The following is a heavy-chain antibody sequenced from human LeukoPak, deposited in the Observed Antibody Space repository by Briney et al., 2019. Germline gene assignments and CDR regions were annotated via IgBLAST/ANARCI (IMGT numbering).Heavy chain of an antibody. Sequence: PGRSLRLSCTASGFIFSHYGMHWVRQAPGKGLEWVAVIQNDASTRNYVDSVKGRFTISRDNSENKVFLQMDSLRVDDTAVYYCARDLSQIVWGGLDYGGQGNLVSVSS. J-gene: IGHJ4*02. CDR3: ARDLSQIVWGGLDY. V-gene: IGHV3-33*05. D-gene: IGHD2-21*01. CDR2: IQNDASTR. CDR1: GFIFSHYG.